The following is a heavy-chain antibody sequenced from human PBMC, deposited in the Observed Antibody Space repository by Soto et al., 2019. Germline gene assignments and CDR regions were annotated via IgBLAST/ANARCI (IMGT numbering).Heavy chain of an antibody. CDR1: GYSFTSYW. CDR3: ARHIPDYYDSSGYDY. V-gene: IGHV5-51*01. CDR2: IYPGDSDT. J-gene: IGHJ4*02. D-gene: IGHD3-22*01. Sequence: PGESLKISCKGSGYSFTSYWIGWVRQVPGKGLEWMGIIYPGDSDTRYSPSFQGQVTISADKSISTAYLQWSSLKASDTAMYYCARHIPDYYDSSGYDYWGQGTLVTVSS.